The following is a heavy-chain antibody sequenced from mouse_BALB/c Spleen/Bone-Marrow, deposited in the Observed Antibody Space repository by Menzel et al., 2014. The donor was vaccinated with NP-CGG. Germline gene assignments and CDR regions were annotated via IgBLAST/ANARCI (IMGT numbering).Heavy chain of an antibody. CDR1: GFVFSSYW. V-gene: IGHV4-1*02. CDR3: ARLNYYGNLFV. Sequence: EVHLVESGGGLVQPGGSLKLSCAASGFVFSSYWMSWVRQAPGKGLEWIGEINPDSRTINYTPSLKDKFIISRDNAKNTLYLQMSKVRSEDTALYYCARLNYYGNLFVWGAGTTVTVSS. CDR2: INPDSRTI. D-gene: IGHD1-1*01. J-gene: IGHJ1*01.